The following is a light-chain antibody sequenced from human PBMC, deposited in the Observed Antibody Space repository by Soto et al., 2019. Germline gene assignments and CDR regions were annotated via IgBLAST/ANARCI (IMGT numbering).Light chain of an antibody. CDR3: QQRSNRPPP. J-gene: IGKJ1*01. CDR2: DAS. V-gene: IGKV3-11*01. CDR1: QSVSSY. Sequence: EIVLTQSPATLSLSPGERATLSCRASQSVSSYLAWYQQKPGQAPRLLIYDASNRATGIPARFSGSGSGTDFTLTISSLEPEDFAVYYCQQRSNRPPPFGQGTKV.